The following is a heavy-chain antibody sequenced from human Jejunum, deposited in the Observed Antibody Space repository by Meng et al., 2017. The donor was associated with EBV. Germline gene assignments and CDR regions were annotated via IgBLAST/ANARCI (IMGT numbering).Heavy chain of an antibody. CDR3: ARGDGYNLY. CDR2: MSPDNGDT. J-gene: IGHJ4*02. CDR1: GYHFTTHH. D-gene: IGHD5-24*01. V-gene: IGHV1-8*01. Sequence: QVQLVPSGAEVKKPGASVKVSCKASGYHFTTHHINWVRQATGQGLEYMGWMSPDNGDTGYAQNFQGRLTMTRDTSISTAYMELSSLTSDDTAVYYCARGDGYNLYWGQGTLVTVSS.